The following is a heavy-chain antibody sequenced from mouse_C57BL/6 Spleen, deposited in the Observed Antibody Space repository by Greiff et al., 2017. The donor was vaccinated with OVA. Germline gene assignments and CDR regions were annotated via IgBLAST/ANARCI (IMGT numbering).Heavy chain of an antibody. D-gene: IGHD1-1*01. CDR1: GYTFTSYW. V-gene: IGHV1-64*01. CDR2: IYPNSGST. J-gene: IGHJ2*01. CDR3: ARVDYYGSSSFDY. Sequence: VQLQQPGAELVKPGASVKLSCKASGYTFTSYWMHWVKQRPGQGLEWIGMIYPNSGSTNYNEKFKSKATLTVDKSSSTAYMQLGSLTSEDSAVYYCARVDYYGSSSFDYWGQGTTLTVSS.